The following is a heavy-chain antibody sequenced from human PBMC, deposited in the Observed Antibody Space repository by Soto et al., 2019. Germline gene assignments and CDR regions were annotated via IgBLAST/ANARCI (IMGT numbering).Heavy chain of an antibody. CDR1: GFTFDDYA. Sequence: EVQLVESGGGLVQPGRSLRLSCAASGFTFDDYAMHWVRQAPGKGLEWVSGISWNSGSIGYADSVKGRFTISRDNAKNSLYLQMNSLRAEDTALYYCAKDIGRSLHWNDVPSFDAFDIWGQGTLVTVSS. J-gene: IGHJ3*02. CDR3: AKDIGRSLHWNDVPSFDAFDI. V-gene: IGHV3-9*01. D-gene: IGHD1-1*01. CDR2: ISWNSGSI.